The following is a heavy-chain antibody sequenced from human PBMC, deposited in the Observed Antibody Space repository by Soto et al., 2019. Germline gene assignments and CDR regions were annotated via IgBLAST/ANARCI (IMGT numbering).Heavy chain of an antibody. CDR1: GYTFTRYD. V-gene: IGHV1-8*01. CDR3: ARGSVGPTTDFDY. CDR2: MNPNSGNT. Sequence: ASVPVSCKASGYTFTRYDINWVRQATGQGLEWMGWMNPNSGNTAYAQKFQGWVTMTRDTSISTAYMELSRLKSDDTAVYYCARGSVGPTTDFDYWGQGTLVTVSS. J-gene: IGHJ4*02. D-gene: IGHD1-26*01.